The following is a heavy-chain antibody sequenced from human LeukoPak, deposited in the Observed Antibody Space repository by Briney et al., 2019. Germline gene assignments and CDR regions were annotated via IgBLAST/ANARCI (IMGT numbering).Heavy chain of an antibody. CDR1: GGTFSSYA. D-gene: IGHD1-26*01. CDR3: ARGKRSGSYYAIYYYYYMDV. V-gene: IGHV1-69*05. Sequence: SVKVSCKASGGTFSSYAISWVRQAPGQGLEWMGRIIPIFGTANYAQKFQGRVTITTDESTSTAYMELSSLRSEDTAVYYCARGKRSGSYYAIYYYYYMDVWGKGTTVTVSS. J-gene: IGHJ6*03. CDR2: IIPIFGTA.